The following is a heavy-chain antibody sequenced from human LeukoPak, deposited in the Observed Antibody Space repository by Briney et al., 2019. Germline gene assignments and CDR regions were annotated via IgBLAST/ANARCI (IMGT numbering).Heavy chain of an antibody. CDR1: GGSISSGSYY. D-gene: IGHD3-10*01. CDR2: MYTSGST. V-gene: IGHV4-61*02. J-gene: IGHJ6*03. CDR3: ARGTTMVRGAYYYYYMDV. Sequence: PSETLSLTCTVSGGSISSGSYYWSWIRQPAGKGLEWIGRMYTSGSTNYNPSLKSRVTISVDTSKNQFSLKLSSVTAADTAVYYCARGTTMVRGAYYYYYMDVWGKGTTVIVSS.